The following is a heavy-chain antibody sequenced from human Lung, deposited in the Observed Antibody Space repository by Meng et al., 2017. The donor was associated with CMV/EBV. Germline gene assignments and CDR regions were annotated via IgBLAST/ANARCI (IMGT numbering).Heavy chain of an antibody. CDR1: GFPFRSYA. D-gene: IGHD5-18*01. CDR2: ISGSVGNT. Sequence: GGSLRLXCAASGFPFRSYAMSWVRQAPGKGLECVSSISGSVGNTYYADSVKGRFTISRDNSGDTLYMQMSSLRAEDTAVYYCAREEAMVGYYTNWFDAWGQGAXVTVSS. V-gene: IGHV3-23*01. J-gene: IGHJ5*02. CDR3: AREEAMVGYYTNWFDA.